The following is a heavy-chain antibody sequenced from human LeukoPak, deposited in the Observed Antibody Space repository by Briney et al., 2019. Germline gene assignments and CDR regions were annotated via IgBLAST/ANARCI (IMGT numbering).Heavy chain of an antibody. CDR3: ARVDYFDSGTYRPCDY. J-gene: IGHJ4*02. Sequence: PGGSLRLSCAASGFTFSSYSMNWVRQAPGKGLEWVSSISSSSSYIYYADSVKGRFTISRDNSKNTLYLQMNSLRAEDTAVYFCARVDYFDSGTYRPCDYWGQGTLVTVSS. D-gene: IGHD3-10*01. CDR2: ISSSSSYI. V-gene: IGHV3-21*01. CDR1: GFTFSSYS.